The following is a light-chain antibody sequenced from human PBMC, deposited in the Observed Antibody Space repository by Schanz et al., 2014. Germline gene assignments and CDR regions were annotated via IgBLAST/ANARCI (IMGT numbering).Light chain of an antibody. J-gene: IGLJ2*01. Sequence: QSALTQPPSASGSPGQSVTISCTGTSSDIGGYNYVSWYQQHPGKAPKLMIYEVSKRPSGVPDRFSGSKSGNTASLTVSGLQAEDEADYYCCSYAGDTPHVALGGGTKLTVL. CDR2: EVS. CDR3: CSYAGDTPHVA. CDR1: SSDIGGYNY. V-gene: IGLV2-8*01.